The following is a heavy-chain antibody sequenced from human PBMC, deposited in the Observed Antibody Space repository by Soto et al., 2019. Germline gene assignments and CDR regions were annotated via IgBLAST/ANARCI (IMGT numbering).Heavy chain of an antibody. V-gene: IGHV3-23*01. D-gene: IGHD4-17*01. CDR3: AKDDGDYYYYGMDV. J-gene: IGHJ6*02. CDR2: ISGSGGST. CDR1: GFTFSSYA. Sequence: HPGGSLRLSCAASGFTFSSYAMSWVRQAPGKGLEWVSAISGSGGSTYYADSVKGRFTISRDNSKSTLYLQMNSLRAEDTAVYYCAKDDGDYYYYGMDVWGQGTTVTVSS.